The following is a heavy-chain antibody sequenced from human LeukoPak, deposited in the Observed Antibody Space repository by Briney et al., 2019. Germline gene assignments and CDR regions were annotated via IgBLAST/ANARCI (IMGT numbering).Heavy chain of an antibody. CDR3: ARGDFGVVITYSWFDP. CDR2: ISNDGSNK. CDR1: GFTFSKYT. J-gene: IGHJ5*02. V-gene: IGHV3-30*04. Sequence: PGRSLRLSWAASGFTFSKYTIHWVRQAPGKGLEWVAVISNDGSNKYYADSVKGRFTISRDNSKNTLYLQMDSLRAEDTAVYYCARGDFGVVITYSWFDPWGQGTLVTVSS. D-gene: IGHD3-3*01.